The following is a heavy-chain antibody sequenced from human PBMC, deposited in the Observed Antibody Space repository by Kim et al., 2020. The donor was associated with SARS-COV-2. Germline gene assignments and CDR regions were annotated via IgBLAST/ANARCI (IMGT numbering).Heavy chain of an antibody. CDR3: ARDVGSGSYYSFAPGY. D-gene: IGHD1-26*01. J-gene: IGHJ4*02. Sequence: SVKGRFTIARDSSKNALYLERNSVRAEDTAVYYCARDVGSGSYYSFAPGYWGQGTLVTVSS. V-gene: IGHV3-30*07.